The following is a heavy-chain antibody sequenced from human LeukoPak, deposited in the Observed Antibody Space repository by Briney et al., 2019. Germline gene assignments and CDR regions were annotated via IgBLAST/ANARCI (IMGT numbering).Heavy chain of an antibody. J-gene: IGHJ4*02. CDR1: GYTFTAYY. D-gene: IGHD5-18*01. V-gene: IGHV1-2*02. CDR3: ARGLWIHGWLDS. CDR2: INPNSGGT. Sequence: ASVKVSCKASGYTFTAYYIHWVRQAPGQGLEWMGWINPNSGGTISAQRFQGRVTMTRDTSISTVYMELSSLRSDDTAMYYCARGLWIHGWLDSWGQGTLVTVSS.